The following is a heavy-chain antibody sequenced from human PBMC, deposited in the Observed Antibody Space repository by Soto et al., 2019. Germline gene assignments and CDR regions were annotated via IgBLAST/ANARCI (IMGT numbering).Heavy chain of an antibody. CDR1: GYTFTGYY. CDR2: INPSGGST. J-gene: IGHJ4*02. CDR3: ARRGVATGFDY. V-gene: IGHV1-46*01. D-gene: IGHD5-12*01. Sequence: ASVKVSCKASGYTFTGYYMHWVRQAPGQGLEWMGIINPSGGSTSYAQKFQGRVTMTRDTSTSTVYMELSSLRSEDTAVYYCARRGVATGFDYWGQGTLVTVSS.